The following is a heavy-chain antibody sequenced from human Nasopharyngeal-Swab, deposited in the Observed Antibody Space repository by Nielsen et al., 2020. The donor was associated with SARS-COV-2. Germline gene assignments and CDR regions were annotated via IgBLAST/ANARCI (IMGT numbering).Heavy chain of an antibody. V-gene: IGHV5-51*01. J-gene: IGHJ6*02. CDR1: GYNFASYW. CDR2: IYPGDSDT. CDR3: ARSGTYYGMDV. D-gene: IGHD1-26*01. Sequence: GESLKISCKASGYNFASYWIGWVRQMPGRVLEWMGIIYPGDSDTRYSPSFQGQVTISVDKSINTAFLHSSSLKASDIATYYCARSGTYYGMDVWGQGTTAIVSS.